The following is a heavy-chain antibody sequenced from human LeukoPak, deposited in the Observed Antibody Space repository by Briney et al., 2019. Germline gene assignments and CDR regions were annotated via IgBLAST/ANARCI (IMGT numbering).Heavy chain of an antibody. CDR3: AVGRRTDFDY. J-gene: IGHJ4*02. V-gene: IGHV1-2*02. CDR2: INPNSGGT. D-gene: IGHD1-26*01. Sequence: GASVKVPCKASGYTFTNYYIHWVRQAPGQGLEWMGWINPNSGGTNYAQNFQGRVTMTRDTYITTAYMDLSRLRLDDPAVYYCAVGRRTDFDYWGQGTLVTVSS. CDR1: GYTFTNYY.